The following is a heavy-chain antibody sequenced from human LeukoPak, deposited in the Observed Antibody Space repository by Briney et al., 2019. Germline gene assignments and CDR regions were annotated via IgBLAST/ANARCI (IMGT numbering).Heavy chain of an antibody. D-gene: IGHD2-15*01. CDR1: GGSISSSSYY. CDR3: ARQVPPPQFIVVVVAASGFDY. J-gene: IGHJ4*02. V-gene: IGHV4-39*01. CDR2: IYYSGST. Sequence: SETLSLTCTVSGGSISSSSYYWGWIRQPPGQGLEWIGSIYYSGSTYYNPSLKSRVTISVDTSKNQFSLKLSSVTAADTAVYYCARQVPPPQFIVVVVAASGFDYWGQGTLVTVSS.